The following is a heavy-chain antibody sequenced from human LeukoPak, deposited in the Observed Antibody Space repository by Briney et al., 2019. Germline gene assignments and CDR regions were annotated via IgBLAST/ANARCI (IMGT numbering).Heavy chain of an antibody. V-gene: IGHV3-30*18. CDR3: AKTHESIAVAGYFDY. Sequence: GGSLRLSCAASGFTFSSYGMHWARQAPGKGLEWVAVISYDGSNKYYADSVKGRFTIYRDNSKNTLYLQMNSLRAEDTAVYYCAKTHESIAVAGYFDYWGQGTLVTVSS. CDR1: GFTFSSYG. J-gene: IGHJ4*02. D-gene: IGHD6-19*01. CDR2: ISYDGSNK.